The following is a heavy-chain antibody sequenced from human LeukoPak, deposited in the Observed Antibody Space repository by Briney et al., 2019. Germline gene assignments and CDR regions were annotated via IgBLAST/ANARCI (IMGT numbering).Heavy chain of an antibody. V-gene: IGHV4-59*01. CDR3: ARDQIYGSGSHRYYYGMDV. J-gene: IGHJ6*04. CDR2: IYYSGST. CDR1: GGSISSYY. Sequence: SETLSLTCTVSGGSISSYYWSWIRQPPGKGLVWIGYIYYSGSTNYNPSLKSRVTISVDTSKHQFSLKLSSVTAADTAVYYCARDQIYGSGSHRYYYGMDVWGKGTTVTASS. D-gene: IGHD3-10*01.